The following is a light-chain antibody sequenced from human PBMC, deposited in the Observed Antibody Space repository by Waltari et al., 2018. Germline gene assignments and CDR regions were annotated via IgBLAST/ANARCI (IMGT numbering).Light chain of an antibody. J-gene: IGLJ3*02. Sequence: QSVLTQPPSASGTPGQRVTISCSGSRSNIGSNYVYWYQQLPGTAPKLLIYRNNQRTSGAPDRFSGSKSGTSASLAISGLRSEDEADYYCAAWDDSLSGRVFGGGTKLTVL. CDR3: AAWDDSLSGRV. CDR2: RNN. CDR1: RSNIGSNY. V-gene: IGLV1-47*01.